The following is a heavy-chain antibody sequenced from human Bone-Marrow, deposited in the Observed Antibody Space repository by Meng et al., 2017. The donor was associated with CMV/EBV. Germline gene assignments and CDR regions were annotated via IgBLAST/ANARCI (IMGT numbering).Heavy chain of an antibody. D-gene: IGHD2-21*01. V-gene: IGHV1-18*01. CDR3: ARRLPIVEGATTFDY. CDR2: ITTYNDNR. J-gene: IGHJ4*02. CDR1: GYDFLNHG. Sequence: ASMKGSCNGSGYDFLNHGISWVRQTPGQGLEWMGWITTYNDNRNYGEKFQDRLSLTTDTSTSTAYMELRSLTSDDTAVYYCARRLPIVEGATTFDYWGQGTLVTVSS.